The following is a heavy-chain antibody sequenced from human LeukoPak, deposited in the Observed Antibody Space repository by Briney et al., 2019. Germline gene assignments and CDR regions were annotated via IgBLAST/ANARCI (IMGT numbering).Heavy chain of an antibody. CDR3: ASGNYYDSSGYFTGFDY. Sequence: ASVKVSCKASGGTFSSYAISWVRQAPGQGLEWMGGIIPIFGTANYAQKFQGRVTITVDESTSTAYMELSSLRSEDTAVYYCASGNYYDSSGYFTGFDYWGQGTLVTVSS. CDR2: IIPIFGTA. J-gene: IGHJ4*02. D-gene: IGHD3-22*01. V-gene: IGHV1-69*13. CDR1: GGTFSSYA.